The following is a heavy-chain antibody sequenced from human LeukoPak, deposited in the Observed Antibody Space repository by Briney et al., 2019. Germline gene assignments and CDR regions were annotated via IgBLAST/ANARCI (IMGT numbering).Heavy chain of an antibody. V-gene: IGHV1-8*01. J-gene: IGHJ6*02. Sequence: ASVKVSCKASGYTFTSYDINWVRQATGQGFEWMGWMNPNSGNTGYAQKFQGRVTMTRNTSISTAYMELSSLRSEDTAVYYCATPTQLYYYYGMDVWGQGTTVTVSS. CDR3: ATPTQLYYYYGMDV. D-gene: IGHD1-1*01. CDR1: GYTFTSYD. CDR2: MNPNSGNT.